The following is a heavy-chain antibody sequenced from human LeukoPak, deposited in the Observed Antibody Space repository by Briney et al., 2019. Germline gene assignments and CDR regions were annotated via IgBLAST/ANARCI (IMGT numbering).Heavy chain of an antibody. CDR1: GFTFSSYE. D-gene: IGHD3-16*01. CDR2: ISSSGSTT. CDR3: AREGGNYPYYFDY. V-gene: IGHV3-48*03. J-gene: IGHJ4*02. Sequence: GGSLRLSCAASGFTFSSYEMNWVRQAPGKGLEWVSYISSSGSTTYYADSVKGRFTISRDNAKNSLYLQMNSLRAEDTAVYYCAREGGNYPYYFDYWGQGTLVTVSS.